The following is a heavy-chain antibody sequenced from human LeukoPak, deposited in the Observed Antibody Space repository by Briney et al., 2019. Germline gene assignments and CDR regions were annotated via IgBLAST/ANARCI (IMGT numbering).Heavy chain of an antibody. J-gene: IGHJ4*02. CDR1: GFTFSSYA. D-gene: IGHD6-6*01. CDR2: ISYDGSNK. V-gene: IGHV3-30*04. CDR3: ARDLSDGIAARLDY. Sequence: PGRSLRLSCAASGFTFSSYAMHWVRQAPGKGLEWVAVISYDGSNKYYADSVKGRFTISRDNSKNTLYLQMNSLRAEDTAVYYCARDLSDGIAARLDYWGQGTLVTVSS.